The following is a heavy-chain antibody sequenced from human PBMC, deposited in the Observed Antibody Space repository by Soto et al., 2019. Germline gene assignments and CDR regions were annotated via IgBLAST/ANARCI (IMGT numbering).Heavy chain of an antibody. CDR1: GGSISSGNYY. CDR3: AGDSSGYFWFDP. V-gene: IGHV4-30-4*01. Sequence: TLSLTCAVSGGSISSGNYYWACMGQSPGKGLELIGYIYYSGSTLYNPSLKSRVTISVDMSKNQFSLNLSSVTAADTAVYYCAGDSSGYFWFDPWGQGTLVTVSS. J-gene: IGHJ5*02. D-gene: IGHD3-22*01. CDR2: IYYSGST.